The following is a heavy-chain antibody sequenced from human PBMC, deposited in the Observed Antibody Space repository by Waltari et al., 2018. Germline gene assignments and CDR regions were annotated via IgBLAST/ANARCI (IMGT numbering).Heavy chain of an antibody. D-gene: IGHD3-16*01. Sequence: VQLVQSGAEVKKAGESLKISCRGSGYRVTSYWIGWVRQMPGKGLEWMGIIYFGDSETRYSPSFQGQVTISADRSISTAYLQWDRLKTSDTATYFCAIQPPEGRLGSYFYSGMDVWGQGTTVTVSS. CDR2: IYFGDSET. J-gene: IGHJ6*02. V-gene: IGHV5-51*01. CDR3: AIQPPEGRLGSYFYSGMDV. CDR1: GYRVTSYW.